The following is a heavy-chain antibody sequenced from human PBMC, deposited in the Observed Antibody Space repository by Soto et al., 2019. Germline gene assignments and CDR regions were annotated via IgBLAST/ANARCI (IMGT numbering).Heavy chain of an antibody. J-gene: IGHJ6*02. Sequence: GGSLRLSCAASGFSFSSYGMHWVRQTPGKGLEWVAVLGFDGGGRYYADSVKGRFTISRDNSKNRLDLQMDSLRVEDTAMYFCAREPVGPDYAMDVWGQGTTVTVSS. V-gene: IGHV3-33*01. D-gene: IGHD1-26*01. CDR1: GFSFSSYG. CDR2: LGFDGGGR. CDR3: AREPVGPDYAMDV.